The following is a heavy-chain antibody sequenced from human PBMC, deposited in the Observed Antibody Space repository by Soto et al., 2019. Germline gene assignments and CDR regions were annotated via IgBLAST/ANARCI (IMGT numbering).Heavy chain of an antibody. V-gene: IGHV1-46*01. CDR1: GYTFTNFY. J-gene: IGHJ6*02. Sequence: QVQLVQSGAEVKEPGASMKVSCKASGYTFTNFYIHWVRQAPGQGLEWMGIINPSGGGTDYARRAQGRVAMTRDTSTSTVYMDLSSLRSDDTAVYYCARNSGWSYGMDVWGQGTTVTVSS. CDR2: INPSGGGT. CDR3: ARNSGWSYGMDV. D-gene: IGHD6-19*01.